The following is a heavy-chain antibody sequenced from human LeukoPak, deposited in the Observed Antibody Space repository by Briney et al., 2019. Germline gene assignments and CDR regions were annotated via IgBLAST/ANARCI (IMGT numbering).Heavy chain of an antibody. J-gene: IGHJ6*03. CDR1: DYSIASGYY. D-gene: IGHD6-19*01. CDR2: IYYSGST. Sequence: SETLSLTCAVSDYSIASGYYWGWIRQPPGKGLEWIGSIYYSGSTYYNPSLKSRVTISVDTSKNQFSLKLSSVTAADTAVYYCARQGRTWLPTAYYYYMDVWGKGTTVTVSS. CDR3: ARQGRTWLPTAYYYYMDV. V-gene: IGHV4-38-2*01.